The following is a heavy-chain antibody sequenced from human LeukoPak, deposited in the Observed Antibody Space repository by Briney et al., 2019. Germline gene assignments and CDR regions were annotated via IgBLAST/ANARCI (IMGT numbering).Heavy chain of an antibody. CDR2: IYTSGST. D-gene: IGHD3-10*01. J-gene: IGHJ6*03. V-gene: IGHV4-61*02. Sequence: KSSETLSLTCTVSGGSISSGSYYWSWIRQPAGKGLEWIGRIYTSGSTNYNPSLKSRVTISVDTSKNQFSLKLSSVTAADTAVYYCARDSVYVGVRGVITKNYYYYYYMDVWGKGTTVTISS. CDR3: ARDSVYVGVRGVITKNYYYYYYMDV. CDR1: GGSISSGSYY.